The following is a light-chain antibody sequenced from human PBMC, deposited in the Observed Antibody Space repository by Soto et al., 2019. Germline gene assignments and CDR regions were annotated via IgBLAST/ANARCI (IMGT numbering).Light chain of an antibody. Sequence: DIQMTQSPSSLSASVGDRVTITCRASQSIGSYLNWYQQKPGKAPKLLIHSATILQGGAPSRFSGSESGTDFTLTITTLQPGDFATYFSQQSYTAPHFGQGTKLVSK. CDR2: SAT. CDR1: QSIGSY. V-gene: IGKV1-39*01. J-gene: IGKJ2*01. CDR3: QQSYTAPH.